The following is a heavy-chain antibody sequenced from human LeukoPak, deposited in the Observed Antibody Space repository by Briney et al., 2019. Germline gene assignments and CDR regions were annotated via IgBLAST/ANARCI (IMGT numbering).Heavy chain of an antibody. J-gene: IGHJ4*02. V-gene: IGHV3-7*01. Sequence: PGGSLRLPCAASGFTFGAYWMSWFRQAPGKGPEWVASIKDDGSAQFYVDSLEGRFTISRDNAKNTLYLQMDTMRVDDTAVYYCARHIVGEQNFDYWSQGTLVTVSS. D-gene: IGHD3-16*02. CDR1: GFTFGAYW. CDR2: IKDDGSAQ. CDR3: ARHIVGEQNFDY.